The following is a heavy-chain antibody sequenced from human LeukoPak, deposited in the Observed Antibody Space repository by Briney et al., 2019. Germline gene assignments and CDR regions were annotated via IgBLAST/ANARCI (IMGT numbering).Heavy chain of an antibody. V-gene: IGHV4-39*01. D-gene: IGHD2-2*01. CDR1: GFSLSTTGVG. CDR2: INHSGST. Sequence: SGPTLVNPTQTLTLTCTFSGFSLSTTGVGVGWIRQPPGKGLEWIGEINHSGSTNYNPSLKSRVTISVDTSKNQFSLKLSSVTAADTAVYYCARHGPPDIVVVPAAPSPFDPWGQGTLVTVSS. J-gene: IGHJ5*02. CDR3: ARHGPPDIVVVPAAPSPFDP.